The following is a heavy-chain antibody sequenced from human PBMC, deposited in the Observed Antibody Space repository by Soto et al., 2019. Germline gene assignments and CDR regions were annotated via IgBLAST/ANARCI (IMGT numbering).Heavy chain of an antibody. CDR2: VHPSGST. D-gene: IGHD6-6*01. Sequence: SETLSLTCAVFSASLGDHYWAWIRQSPDKGLEWIGEVHPSGSTNYNPSLKSRVTISVDTSKNQFSLKLSSVTAADTAVYYCAAGYSSSSGENNWFDPWGREPWSPSPQ. CDR1: SASLGDHY. CDR3: AAGYSSSSGENNWFDP. V-gene: IGHV4-34*01. J-gene: IGHJ5*02.